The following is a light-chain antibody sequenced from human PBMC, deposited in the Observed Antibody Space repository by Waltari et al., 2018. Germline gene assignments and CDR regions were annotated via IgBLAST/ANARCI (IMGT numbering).Light chain of an antibody. J-gene: IGKJ2*01. V-gene: IGKV3-20*01. CDR1: QSVTGSY. Sequence: EIVFTQSPGTLSLSPGQRATLSCRASQSVTGSYLAWYQQKPGQAPRLLIYGASSRATGIPDRFSGSGSGTDFTLTISRLEPEDFAVYYCQQYCRAPDTFGQGTKLEI. CDR3: QQYCRAPDT. CDR2: GAS.